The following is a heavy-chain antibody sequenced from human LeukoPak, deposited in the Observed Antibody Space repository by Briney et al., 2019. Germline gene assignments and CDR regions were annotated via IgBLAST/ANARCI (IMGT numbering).Heavy chain of an antibody. D-gene: IGHD1-26*01. CDR3: ARDGVLGGWEPHNWFDP. J-gene: IGHJ5*02. CDR1: GYTFTSYY. V-gene: IGHV1-46*01. Sequence: ASVKVSCKASGYTFTSYYMHWVRQAPGQGLEWMGIINPSGGSTSYAQKFQGRVTMTRDMSTSTVYMELSSLRSEDTAVYYCARDGVLGGWEPHNWFDPWGQGTLVTVSS. CDR2: INPSGGST.